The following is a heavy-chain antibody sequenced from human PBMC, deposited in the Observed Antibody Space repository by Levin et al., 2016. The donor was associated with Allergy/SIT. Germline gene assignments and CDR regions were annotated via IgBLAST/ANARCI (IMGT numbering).Heavy chain of an antibody. D-gene: IGHD1-1*01. CDR2: ITHRGTI. Sequence: SETLSLTCAVYGGSVSGYYCNWVRQAPGKGLEWIGQITHRGTINYNPSVTSRVAISVDTSKQQFSLQLTSVTAADTAMYFCAISFVQGNGLEDHWGQGTLVTVSS. J-gene: IGHJ4*02. CDR1: GGSVSGYY. CDR3: AISFVQGNGLEDH. V-gene: IGHV4-34*01.